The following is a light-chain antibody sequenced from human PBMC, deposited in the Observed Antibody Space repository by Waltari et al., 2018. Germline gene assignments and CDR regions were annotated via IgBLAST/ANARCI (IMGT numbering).Light chain of an antibody. CDR3: QQYNNWPPRYT. V-gene: IGKV3-15*01. CDR2: GAS. J-gene: IGKJ2*01. Sequence: ETVMTQSPATLSVSPGERATLPCRASQSVSRNLAWYQQKPGQAPRLLIYGASTRATGIPARFSGSGSGTEFTLTISSLQSEDFAVYYCQQYNNWPPRYTFGQGTKLEI. CDR1: QSVSRN.